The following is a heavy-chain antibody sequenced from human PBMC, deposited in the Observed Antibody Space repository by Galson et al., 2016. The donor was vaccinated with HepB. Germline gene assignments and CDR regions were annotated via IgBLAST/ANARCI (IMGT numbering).Heavy chain of an antibody. J-gene: IGHJ6*02. V-gene: IGHV3-74*01. CDR3: ARNPYSGHRYYYGLDV. D-gene: IGHD4-23*01. CDR2: ISTDGSST. CDR1: GFTFSSYW. Sequence: SLRLSCAASGFTFSSYWMHWVRQAPGKGLMWVSRISTDGSSTRYADSVKGRFTISRDNAKNTLYLQMRSLRAEDSAMYFCARNPYSGHRYYYGLDVWGRGTMVTVSS.